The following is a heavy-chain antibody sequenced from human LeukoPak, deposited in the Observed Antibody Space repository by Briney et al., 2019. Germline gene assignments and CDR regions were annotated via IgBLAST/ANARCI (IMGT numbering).Heavy chain of an antibody. J-gene: IGHJ6*03. CDR3: ARDPMKGDLAIYYYYYYMDV. Sequence: GGTLRLSCAASGFTFSSYGISWVRQAPGQGLEWMGWISGHNGNRNYAQKFQGRVTMTTDTSTSTAYMELRSLRSDDTAVYYCARDPMKGDLAIYYYYYYMDVWGKGTTVTVSS. D-gene: IGHD3-16*01. CDR2: ISGHNGNR. V-gene: IGHV1-18*01. CDR1: GFTFSSYG.